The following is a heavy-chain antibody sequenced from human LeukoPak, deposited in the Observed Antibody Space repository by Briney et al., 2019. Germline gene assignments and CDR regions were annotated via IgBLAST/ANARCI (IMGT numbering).Heavy chain of an antibody. D-gene: IGHD6-19*01. J-gene: IGHJ4*02. Sequence: KPGGSLRLSCAASGFTFSSYSFNWVRQAPGKGLEWVSSISSSSDYIYYADSVKGRFSISRDNAKNSLFLQMNSLRVEDTAVYYCARDRFTSGWYNGYWGQGTLVTVSS. CDR1: GFTFSSYS. CDR2: ISSSSDYI. V-gene: IGHV3-21*01. CDR3: ARDRFTSGWYNGY.